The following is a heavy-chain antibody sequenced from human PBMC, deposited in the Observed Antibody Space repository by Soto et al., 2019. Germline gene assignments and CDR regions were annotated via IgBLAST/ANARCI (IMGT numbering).Heavy chain of an antibody. CDR2: IHPHSGAT. CDR1: GYTFTGNY. Sequence: QVQLVQSGAEVKKPGASVKVSCEATGYTFTGNYLHWVRQAPGQGLEWMGWIHPHSGATKYAQKFQGWVTMTRDTSISTAYLDLSSRKSNYTAVYYCVREGVGPTYGWFDPWGQGTLVTVSS. V-gene: IGHV1-2*04. D-gene: IGHD1-26*01. CDR3: VREGVGPTYGWFDP. J-gene: IGHJ5*02.